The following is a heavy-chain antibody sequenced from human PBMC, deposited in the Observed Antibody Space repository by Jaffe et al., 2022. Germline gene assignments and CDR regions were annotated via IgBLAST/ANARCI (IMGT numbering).Heavy chain of an antibody. V-gene: IGHV3-23*01. CDR3: AKVSVPWLSGYYDAFDI. J-gene: IGHJ3*02. Sequence: EVQLLESGGGLVQPGGSLRLSCAASGFTFSSYAMSWVRQAPGKGLEWVSGISRSGGSTYYADSVKGRFTISRDNSKNTLYLQMKSLRAEDTAVYYCAKVSVPWLSGYYDAFDIWGQGTMVTVSS. D-gene: IGHD3-22*01. CDR2: ISRSGGST. CDR1: GFTFSSYA.